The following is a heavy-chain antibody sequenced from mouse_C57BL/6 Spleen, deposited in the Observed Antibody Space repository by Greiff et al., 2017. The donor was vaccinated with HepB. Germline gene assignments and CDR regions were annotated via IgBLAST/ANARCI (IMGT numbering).Heavy chain of an antibody. CDR1: GYTFTSYW. V-gene: IGHV1-72*01. D-gene: IGHD1-1*01. Sequence: VKLQQPGAELVKPGASVKLSCKASGYTFTSYWMHWVKQRPGRGLAWIGRIDPNSGGTKYNEKFKSKATLTVDKPSSTAYMHLSSLTSEDSAVYYCARPPDYYGSSHWYFDVWGTGTTVTVSS. CDR2: IDPNSGGT. CDR3: ARPPDYYGSSHWYFDV. J-gene: IGHJ1*03.